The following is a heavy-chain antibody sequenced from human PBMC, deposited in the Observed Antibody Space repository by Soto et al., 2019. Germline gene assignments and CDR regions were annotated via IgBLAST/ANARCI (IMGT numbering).Heavy chain of an antibody. D-gene: IGHD3-10*01. Sequence: QVQLVESGGGVVQPGRSLRLSCAASGFPFTTYGMHWVREGPGKGLEWVAVISYDGSNKYYADSVKGRFTISRDNSQNPLYSEMNSLRPEEQALYYCFGGQYYFGYRGQGTLGTVSS. CDR3: FGGQYYFGY. J-gene: IGHJ4*02. CDR1: GFPFTTYG. V-gene: IGHV3-30*03. CDR2: ISYDGSNK.